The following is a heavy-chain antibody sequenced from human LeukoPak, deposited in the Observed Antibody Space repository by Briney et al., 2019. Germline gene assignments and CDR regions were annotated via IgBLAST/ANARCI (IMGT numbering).Heavy chain of an antibody. CDR1: GFTFSSYW. CDR3: ARGRKSSRIPGSHSKSHFDY. J-gene: IGHJ4*02. D-gene: IGHD2-21*01. Sequence: GGSLRPSCAASGFTFSSYWMHWVRQAPGKGLVWVSPINSNRSNRSYADSVKGRFTISRDNAKNTLYLQMNSLRAEDTAVYYCARGRKSSRIPGSHSKSHFDYWGQGTLVTVSS. CDR2: INSNRSNR. V-gene: IGHV3-74*01.